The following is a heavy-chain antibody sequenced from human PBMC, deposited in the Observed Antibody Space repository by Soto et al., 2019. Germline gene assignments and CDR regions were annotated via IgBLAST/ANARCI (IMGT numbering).Heavy chain of an antibody. CDR2: ISWNSGSI. J-gene: IGHJ1*01. Sequence: EVQLVESGGGLVQPGRSLRLSCAASGFTFDDYAMHWVRQAPGKGLEWVSGISWNSGSIGYADSVKGRFTISRDNAKNSLYLQMNSLRAEDTALYYCAKEKGYSTNGVCYRYFQHWCQGTLVTVSS. V-gene: IGHV3-9*01. D-gene: IGHD2-8*01. CDR3: AKEKGYSTNGVCYRYFQH. CDR1: GFTFDDYA.